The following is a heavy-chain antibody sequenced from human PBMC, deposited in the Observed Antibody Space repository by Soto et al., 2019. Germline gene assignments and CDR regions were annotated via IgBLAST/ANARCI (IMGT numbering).Heavy chain of an antibody. CDR1: GGSISNYY. D-gene: IGHD3-10*01. CDR2: IHYSGGT. CDR3: ARDRYGSTLDY. Sequence: SETLSLTCSISGGSISNYYWSWIRQSPGNRLEWIGYIHYSGGTNSNPSLKSRAAMSVDTSKNQFSLKLSSVTAADTAVYYCARDRYGSTLDYWGQGKLVTVSS. J-gene: IGHJ4*02. V-gene: IGHV4-59*01.